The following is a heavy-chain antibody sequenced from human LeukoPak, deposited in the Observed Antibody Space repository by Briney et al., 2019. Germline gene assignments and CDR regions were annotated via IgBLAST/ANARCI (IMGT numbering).Heavy chain of an antibody. CDR2: IYTSGST. Sequence: SETLSLTCTVSGGSISSYYWSWIRQPAGKGLEWIGRIYTSGSTNYNPSLKSRVTMSVDTSKNQFSLKLSSVTAADTAVYYCARITHYYDSSGYEYYFDYWGQETLVTVSS. J-gene: IGHJ4*02. CDR1: GGSISSYY. CDR3: ARITHYYDSSGYEYYFDY. V-gene: IGHV4-4*07. D-gene: IGHD3-22*01.